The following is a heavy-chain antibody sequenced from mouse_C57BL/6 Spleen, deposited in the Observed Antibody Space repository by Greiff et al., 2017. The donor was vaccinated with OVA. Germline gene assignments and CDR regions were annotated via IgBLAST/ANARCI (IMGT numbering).Heavy chain of an antibody. CDR1: GYAFSSYW. V-gene: IGHV1-80*01. J-gene: IGHJ4*01. Sequence: QVHVKQSGAELVKPGASVKISCKASGYAFSSYWMNWVKQRPGKGLEWIGQIYPGDGDTNYNGKFKGKATLTADKSSSTAYMQLSSLTSEDSAVYFCARPSPYYAMDYWGQGTSVTVSS. CDR3: ARPSPYYAMDY. CDR2: IYPGDGDT.